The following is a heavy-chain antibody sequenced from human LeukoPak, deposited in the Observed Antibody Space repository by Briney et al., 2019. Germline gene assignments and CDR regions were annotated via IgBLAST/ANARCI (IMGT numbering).Heavy chain of an antibody. CDR3: ARDPYYDILTGYSHFGY. CDR1: GYTFTSYG. CDR2: ISAYNGNT. D-gene: IGHD3-9*01. V-gene: IGHV1-18*01. J-gene: IGHJ4*02. Sequence: ASVKVSCKASGYTFTSYGISWVRPAPGQWLEWMGLISAYNGNTNYAQKLQGRVTMTTDTSTSTAYMELRSLRSDDTAVYYCARDPYYDILTGYSHFGYWGQGTLVTVSS.